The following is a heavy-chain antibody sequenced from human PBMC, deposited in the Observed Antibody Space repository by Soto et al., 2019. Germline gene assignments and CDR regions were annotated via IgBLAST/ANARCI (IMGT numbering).Heavy chain of an antibody. Sequence: SETLSLTCTVSGGSISSYYWSWIRQPPGKGLEWIGYIYYSGSTNYNPSLKSRVTISVDTSKNQFSLKLSSVTAADTAVYYCARDRGYYYDSSGYYYKHFDYWGQGTLVTVSS. CDR3: ARDRGYYYDSSGYYYKHFDY. CDR1: GGSISSYY. J-gene: IGHJ4*02. CDR2: IYYSGST. V-gene: IGHV4-59*01. D-gene: IGHD3-22*01.